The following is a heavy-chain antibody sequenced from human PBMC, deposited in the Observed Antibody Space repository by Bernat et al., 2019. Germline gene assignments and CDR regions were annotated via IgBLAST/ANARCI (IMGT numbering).Heavy chain of an antibody. Sequence: QVQLQQWGAGLLKPSETLSLTCAVYGGSFSGYYWSWIRQPPGKGLEWIGEINHSGSTNYNPSLKSRVTISVDTSKNQFSLKLSSVTAADTAVYYCATFDSGNYVFDYWGQGTLVTVSS. CDR1: GGSFSGYY. V-gene: IGHV4-34*01. CDR2: INHSGST. J-gene: IGHJ4*02. CDR3: ATFDSGNYVFDY. D-gene: IGHD1-26*01.